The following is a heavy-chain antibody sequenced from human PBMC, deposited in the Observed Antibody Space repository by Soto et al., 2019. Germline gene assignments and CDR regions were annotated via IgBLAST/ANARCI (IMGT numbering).Heavy chain of an antibody. CDR1: GGTFSSYA. D-gene: IGHD4-17*01. J-gene: IGHJ4*02. V-gene: IGHV1-69*12. Sequence: QVQLVQSGAEVKKPGSSVKVSCKASGGTFSSYAISWVRQAPGQGLEWMGGIIRICGTANYAQKFQGRVTTTADESTRSAYMEQSSLRTEDTAVYYCARGPTVTTSIFDYWGQGTLVTVSS. CDR2: IIRICGTA. CDR3: ARGPTVTTSIFDY.